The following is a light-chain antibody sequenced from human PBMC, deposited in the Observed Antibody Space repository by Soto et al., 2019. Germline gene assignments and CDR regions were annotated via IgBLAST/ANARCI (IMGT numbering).Light chain of an antibody. V-gene: IGLV2-23*02. CDR2: EVS. CDR3: CSYAGSSSVVV. CDR1: SSDVGSYNL. Sequence: QSALTQPASVSGSPGQSITISCTGTSSDVGSYNLVSWYQQHPGKAPKVMIYEVSQRPSGVSNRFSGSKSGNTASLTISGLQAEDEADYYCCSYAGSSSVVVFGGGTKLTVL. J-gene: IGLJ2*01.